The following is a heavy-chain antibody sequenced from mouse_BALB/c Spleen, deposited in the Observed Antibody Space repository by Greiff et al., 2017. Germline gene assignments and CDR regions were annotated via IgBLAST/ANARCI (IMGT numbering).Heavy chain of an antibody. CDR2: INPSNGRT. CDR1: GYTFTSYW. CDR3: ARDGEIRGGFAY. V-gene: IGHV1S81*02. D-gene: IGHD2-4*01. Sequence: QVQLQQSGAELVKPGASVKLSCKASGYTFTSYWMHWVKQRPGQGLEWIGEINPSNGRTNYNEKFKSKATLTVDKSSSTAYMQLSSLTSEDSAVYYCARDGEIRGGFAYWGQGTLVTVSA. J-gene: IGHJ3*01.